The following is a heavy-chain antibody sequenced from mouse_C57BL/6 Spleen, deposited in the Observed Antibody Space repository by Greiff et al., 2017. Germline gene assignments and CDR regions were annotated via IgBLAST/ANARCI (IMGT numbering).Heavy chain of an antibody. CDR1: GFTFSSYA. CDR2: ISDGGSYT. J-gene: IGHJ3*01. D-gene: IGHD2-4*01. Sequence: EVKLMESGGGLVKPGGSLKLSCAASGFTFSSYAMSWVRQTPEKRLEWVATISDGGSYTYYPDNVKGRFTISRDNAKNNLYLQMSHLKSEDTAMYYCARVDYDYLLAYWGQGTLVTVSA. CDR3: ARVDYDYLLAY. V-gene: IGHV5-4*03.